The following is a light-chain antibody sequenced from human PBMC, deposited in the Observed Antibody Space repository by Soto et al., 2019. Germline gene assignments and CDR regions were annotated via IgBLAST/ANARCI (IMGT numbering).Light chain of an antibody. J-gene: IGKJ1*01. CDR3: QQRDNWPWT. Sequence: ETVLTQSPATLPLSPGERATLSCRASQSVRSNLAWYQHKPGQAPRLLIYDASNRATGIPGRFSGSGSGTDFTLTISNLEPEDFAVYYCQQRDNWPWTFGQGAKVEIK. V-gene: IGKV3-11*01. CDR1: QSVRSN. CDR2: DAS.